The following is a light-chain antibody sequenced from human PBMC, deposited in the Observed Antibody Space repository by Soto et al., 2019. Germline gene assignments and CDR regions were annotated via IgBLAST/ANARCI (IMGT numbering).Light chain of an antibody. Sequence: QSALTQPASVSGSPGQSITISCTGSSGDIGRYNYVSWYQQLPGKAPKLIIYEVSNRPSGVSDRFSGSKSGNTASLSISGLQTEDEADYYCGSYTSATTWVFGGGTKLTVL. V-gene: IGLV2-14*03. CDR2: EVS. J-gene: IGLJ3*02. CDR3: GSYTSATTWV. CDR1: SGDIGRYNY.